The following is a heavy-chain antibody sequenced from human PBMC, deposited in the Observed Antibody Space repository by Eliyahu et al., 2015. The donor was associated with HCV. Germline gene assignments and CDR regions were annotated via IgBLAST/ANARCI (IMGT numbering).Heavy chain of an antibody. Sequence: QLQLQESGPGLVKPSETLSLTCTXSGGSIXSSXYYWGWIRQPPGKGLEWIGSIYYSGSTYYNPSLKSRVTISVDTSKNQFSLKLSSVTAADTAVYYCARYLYSYMVTGYFDYWGQGTLVTVSS. CDR2: IYYSGST. CDR1: GGSIXSSXYY. CDR3: ARYLYSYMVTGYFDY. J-gene: IGHJ4*02. V-gene: IGHV4-39*07. D-gene: IGHD5-18*01.